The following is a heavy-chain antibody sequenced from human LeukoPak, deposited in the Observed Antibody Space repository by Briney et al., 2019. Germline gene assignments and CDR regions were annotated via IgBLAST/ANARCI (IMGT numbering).Heavy chain of an antibody. CDR2: INPTSGGT. Sequence: ASVKVSCKASGYTFTGYYMHWVRQAPGHGLEWMGWINPTSGGTNYAQKFQGRVTMTRETSISTAYMELSRLRSDDTAVYYCARELGYCSGTSCPPFFQHWGQGTLITVSS. D-gene: IGHD2-2*01. V-gene: IGHV1-2*02. J-gene: IGHJ1*01. CDR1: GYTFTGYY. CDR3: ARELGYCSGTSCPPFFQH.